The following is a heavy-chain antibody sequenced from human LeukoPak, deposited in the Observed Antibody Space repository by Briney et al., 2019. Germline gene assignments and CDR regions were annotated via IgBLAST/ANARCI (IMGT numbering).Heavy chain of an antibody. CDR2: IYYSGST. J-gene: IGHJ4*02. D-gene: IGHD3-3*01. CDR3: ARHDYDFWSGYYTPFDY. V-gene: IGHV4-39*01. CDR1: GGSISSSSYY. Sequence: SETLSLTCTVSGGSISSSSYYWGWIRQPPGKGLEWIGSIYYSGSTYYNPSLKSRVTISVDTSKNQFSLKLSSATAADTAVYYCARHDYDFWSGYYTPFDYWGQGTLVTVSS.